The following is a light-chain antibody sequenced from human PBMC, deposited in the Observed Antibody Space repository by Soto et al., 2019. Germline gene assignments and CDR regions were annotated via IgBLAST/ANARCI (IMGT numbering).Light chain of an antibody. CDR2: EVS. V-gene: IGLV2-14*01. Sequence: QSVLTQPASVSGSPGQSITFSCTGTSSDVGGYNYVSWYQQHPGKAPKLMIYEVSNRPSGVSNRFSGSKSGNTASLTISGLQAEDEADYYCSSYTSSSVVFGGGTQLTVL. CDR1: SSDVGGYNY. CDR3: SSYTSSSVV. J-gene: IGLJ2*01.